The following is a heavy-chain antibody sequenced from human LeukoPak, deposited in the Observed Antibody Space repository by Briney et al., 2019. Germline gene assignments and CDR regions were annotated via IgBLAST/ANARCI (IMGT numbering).Heavy chain of an antibody. V-gene: IGHV5-51*01. CDR3: ARRERQNANIDY. Sequence: ASVKVSCKASGYSFTSYWIGWVRQMPGKGLEWMGIIYPGDSDTRYSPSFQGQVTISADKSISTAYLQWSSLKASDTAMYYCARRERQNANIDYWGQGTLVTVSS. CDR2: IYPGDSDT. J-gene: IGHJ4*02. CDR1: GYSFTSYW. D-gene: IGHD1-1*01.